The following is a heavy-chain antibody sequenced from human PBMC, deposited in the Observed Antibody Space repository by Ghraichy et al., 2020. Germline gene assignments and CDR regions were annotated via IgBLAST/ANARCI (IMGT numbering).Heavy chain of an antibody. J-gene: IGHJ4*02. Sequence: LSLTCAASGFTFTTYEMNWVRQSPGKGLEWISYIAGSRDTIYYADSVKGRFTISSDKDSLFLQMNSLRAEATATYYCARGTFDYSREDHGGAFDYWGQGALVTVAS. CDR1: GFTFTTYE. CDR2: IAGSRDTI. D-gene: IGHD6-13*01. V-gene: IGHV3-48*03. CDR3: ARGTFDYSREDHGGAFDY.